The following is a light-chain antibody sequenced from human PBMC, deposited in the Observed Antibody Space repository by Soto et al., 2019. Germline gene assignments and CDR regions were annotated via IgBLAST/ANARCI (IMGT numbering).Light chain of an antibody. CDR3: SSYAGSDNLL. V-gene: IGLV2-8*01. CDR2: EVT. CDR1: SRDVGGYNY. J-gene: IGLJ2*01. Sequence: QSALTQPPSASGSPGQSVTISCTGTSRDVGGYNYVSWYQQHPGKAPKLMIYEVTKRPSGVPDRFSGSKSGNTASLTVSGLQAEDEAGYYCSSYAGSDNLLFGGGTKLTVL.